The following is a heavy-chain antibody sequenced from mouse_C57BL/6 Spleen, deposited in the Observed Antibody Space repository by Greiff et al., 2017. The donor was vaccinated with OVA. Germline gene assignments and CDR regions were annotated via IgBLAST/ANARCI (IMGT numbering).Heavy chain of an antibody. CDR2: ISYDGSN. CDR3: ARGRAFDY. J-gene: IGHJ2*01. Sequence: EVKLQESGPGLVKPSQSLSLTCSVTGYSITSGYYWNWIRQFPGIKLEWMGYISYDGSNNYNPSLKNRISITRDTSKNQFFLKLNSVTTEDTATYYCARGRAFDYWGQGTTLTVSS. CDR1: GYSITSGYY. V-gene: IGHV3-6*01. D-gene: IGHD3-1*01.